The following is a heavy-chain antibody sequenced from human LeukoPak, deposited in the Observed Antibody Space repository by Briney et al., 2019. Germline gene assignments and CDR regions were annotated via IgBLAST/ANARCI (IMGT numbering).Heavy chain of an antibody. Sequence: SETLSLTCAVYGGSFSGYYWSWIRQPPGKGLEWIGEINHSGSTNYNPSLKSRVTISVDTSKNQFSLKLSSVTAADTAVYYCARGPRPWEYYYDSSGYSIDYWGQGTLVTVSS. V-gene: IGHV4-34*01. J-gene: IGHJ4*02. CDR2: INHSGST. D-gene: IGHD3-22*01. CDR1: GGSFSGYY. CDR3: ARGPRPWEYYYDSSGYSIDY.